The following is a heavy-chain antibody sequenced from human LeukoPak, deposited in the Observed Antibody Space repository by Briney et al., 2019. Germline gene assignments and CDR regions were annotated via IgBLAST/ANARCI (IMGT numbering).Heavy chain of an antibody. V-gene: IGHV4-4*02. CDR2: IFHSGST. CDR3: ARERDDYASNYFDS. D-gene: IGHD3-16*01. CDR1: XW. Sequence: XWWSWVRRXPXXGLEWIGEIFHSGSTNYNPSLKSRVTMSLDKSKSQFSLKLISVTAADTAVYYCARERDDYASNYFDSWGQGTLVTVSS. J-gene: IGHJ4*02.